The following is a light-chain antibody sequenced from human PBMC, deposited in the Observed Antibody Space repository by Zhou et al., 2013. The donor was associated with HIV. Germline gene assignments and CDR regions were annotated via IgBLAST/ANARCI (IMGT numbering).Light chain of an antibody. J-gene: IGKJ1*01. CDR3: QQTYRMPQT. Sequence: DVQMTQSPSSLSASVGDRVIITCRASQSISSYLNWYQQKPGKAPKVLIYEADSLQMGVPSRFSGSGSGSDFTLTISSLQPEDFATYYCQQTYRMPQTFGQGTKVESK. CDR2: EAD. V-gene: IGKV1-39*01. CDR1: QSISSY.